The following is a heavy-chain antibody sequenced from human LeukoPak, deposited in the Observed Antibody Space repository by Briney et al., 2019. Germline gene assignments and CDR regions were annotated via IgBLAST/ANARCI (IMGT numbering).Heavy chain of an antibody. Sequence: GESLKISCKGSGYSFTNHWIGWVRQMAGKGLEWMGIIHPGDSETRYSPSFQGQVIISVDKSISTAYLQWSSLKASDTAMYYCARLPTRCCDAFDIWGQGTMVTVSS. CDR1: GYSFTNHW. CDR3: ARLPTRCCDAFDI. V-gene: IGHV5-51*01. J-gene: IGHJ3*02. CDR2: IHPGDSET. D-gene: IGHD2-2*01.